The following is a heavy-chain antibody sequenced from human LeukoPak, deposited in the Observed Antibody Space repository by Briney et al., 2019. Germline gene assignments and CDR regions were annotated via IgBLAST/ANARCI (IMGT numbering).Heavy chain of an antibody. CDR3: AKGDSSGYSTPVDY. CDR1: GFTFDDYA. J-gene: IGHJ4*02. CDR2: ISWNSGSI. D-gene: IGHD3-22*01. V-gene: IGHV3-9*01. Sequence: GRSLRLSRAASGFTFDDYAMHWVRQAPGKGLEWVSGISWNSGSIGYADSVKGRFTISRDNAKNSLYLQMNSLRAEDTALYYCAKGDSSGYSTPVDYWGQGTLVTVSS.